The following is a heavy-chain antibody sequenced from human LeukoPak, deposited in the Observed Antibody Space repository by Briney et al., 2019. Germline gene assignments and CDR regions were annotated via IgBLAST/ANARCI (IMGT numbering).Heavy chain of an antibody. J-gene: IGHJ4*02. D-gene: IGHD3-3*01. CDR1: GGSFSGYY. V-gene: IGHV4-34*01. Sequence: SETLSLTCAVYGGSFSGYYWSWLRQPPGKGLEWVGEINHSGSTNYNPSLNSRVTISVDTSKNHFSLKLSSVTAADTAVYYCARGQTGYYDFWSGYPPGGYFDYWGQGTLVTVSS. CDR3: ARGQTGYYDFWSGYPPGGYFDY. CDR2: INHSGST.